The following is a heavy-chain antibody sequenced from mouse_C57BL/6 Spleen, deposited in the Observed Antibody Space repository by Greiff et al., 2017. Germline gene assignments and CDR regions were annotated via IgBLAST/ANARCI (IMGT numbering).Heavy chain of an antibody. CDR2: IYPSDSET. J-gene: IGHJ1*03. V-gene: IGHV1-61*01. CDR3: AVINTVVAHWYFDV. CDR1: GYTFTSYW. Sequence: VQLQQPGAELVRPGSSVQLSCKSSGYTFTSYWLDWVKQRPGQGLEWIGNIYPSDSETHYNQKFKDKATLTVAKSSSTSYMQLSSLTSADSAVYYCAVINTVVAHWYFDVWGTGTTVTVSS. D-gene: IGHD1-1*01.